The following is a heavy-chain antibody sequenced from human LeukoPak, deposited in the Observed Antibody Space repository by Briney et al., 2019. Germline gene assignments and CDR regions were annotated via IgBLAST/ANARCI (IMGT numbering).Heavy chain of an antibody. CDR3: ARPNDSESFYRANHY. Sequence: GRSLRLSCAASGFSFNSYPMHWVRQAPGKGLEWVAVISNDGNNKYYADSVKGRFTISRDNSNHTLSLQMNGLIVEDTAVYYCARPNDSESFYRANHYWGRGTLVTVS. CDR1: GFSFNSYP. CDR2: ISNDGNNK. J-gene: IGHJ4*02. D-gene: IGHD3-10*01. V-gene: IGHV3-30*04.